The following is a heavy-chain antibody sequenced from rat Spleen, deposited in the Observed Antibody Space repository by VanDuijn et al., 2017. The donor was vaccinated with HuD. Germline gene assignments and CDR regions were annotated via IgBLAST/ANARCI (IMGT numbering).Heavy chain of an antibody. CDR3: ARRHYGYTDYFDY. D-gene: IGHD1-9*01. CDR1: GFTFSSNW. CDR2: ISTGGGNT. Sequence: EVQLVESGGGLVQPGRSLKLSCAASGFTFSSNWLNWIRQAPGKGLEWVATISTGGGNTYYRDSVRGRFTISRDDAKSTLSLQMDSLRSEDTATYYCARRHYGYTDYFDYWGQGVMVTVSS. V-gene: IGHV5-25*01. J-gene: IGHJ2*01.